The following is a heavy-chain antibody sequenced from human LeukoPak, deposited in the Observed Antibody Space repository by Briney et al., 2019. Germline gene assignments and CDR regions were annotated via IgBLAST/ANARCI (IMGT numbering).Heavy chain of an antibody. CDR1: GGSISSYY. V-gene: IGHV4-59*01. D-gene: IGHD6-13*01. Sequence: SETLSLTCTVSGGSISSYYWSWIRQPPGKGLEWIGYIYYSWSTNYNPSLKSRVTISVDTSKNQFSLKLSSVTAADTAVYYCASSNWYHESWFDPWGQGTLVTVSS. CDR2: IYYSWST. J-gene: IGHJ5*02. CDR3: ASSNWYHESWFDP.